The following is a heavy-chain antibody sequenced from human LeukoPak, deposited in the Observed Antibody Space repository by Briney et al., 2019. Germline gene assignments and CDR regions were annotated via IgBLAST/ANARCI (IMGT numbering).Heavy chain of an antibody. D-gene: IGHD1-26*01. CDR3: ARDAGWGYYDL. CDR2: IDKHGSGK. CDR1: GFTFSTSW. V-gene: IGHV3-7*01. Sequence: GGSLRLSCVASGFTFSTSWVTWVRQAPGKGLEWVANIDKHGSGKYYVDSVKGRFAISRDYASNSVFLQMDSLRAEDSSVYYCARDAGWGYYDLWGQGTPVTVSS. J-gene: IGHJ4*02.